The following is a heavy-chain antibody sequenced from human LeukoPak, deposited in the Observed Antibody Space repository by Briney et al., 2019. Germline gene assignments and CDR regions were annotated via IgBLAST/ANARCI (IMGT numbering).Heavy chain of an antibody. CDR2: INHSGST. Sequence: SETLSLTCAVYGGSFSGYYWSWIRQPPGKGREWIGEINHSGSTNYNPSLKSRVTISVDTSKNQFSLKLSSVTAADTAVYYCAAMVRGVITLDYWGQGTLVTVSS. CDR1: GGSFSGYY. J-gene: IGHJ4*02. D-gene: IGHD3-10*01. CDR3: AAMVRGVITLDY. V-gene: IGHV4-34*01.